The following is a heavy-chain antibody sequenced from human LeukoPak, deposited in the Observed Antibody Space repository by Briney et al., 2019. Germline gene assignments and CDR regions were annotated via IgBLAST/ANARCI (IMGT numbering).Heavy chain of an antibody. CDR2: INHSGST. CDR1: GGSFSGYY. V-gene: IGHV4-34*01. Sequence: SETLSLTCAVYGGSFSGYYWSWIRQPPGRGREWIGEINHSGSTNYNPSLKSRVTISVDTSKNQFSLKLSSVTAADTAVYYCARNKGRYGSGRVHFDPWGQGTLVTVSS. J-gene: IGHJ5*02. CDR3: ARNKGRYGSGRVHFDP. D-gene: IGHD3-10*01.